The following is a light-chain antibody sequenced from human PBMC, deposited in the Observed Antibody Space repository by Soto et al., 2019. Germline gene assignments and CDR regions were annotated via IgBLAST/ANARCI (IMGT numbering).Light chain of an antibody. J-gene: IGLJ1*01. CDR1: SSNIGAGYD. CDR3: CSYTTSTTYV. Sequence: QSVLTQPPSMSGAPGQRVTISCTGSSSNIGAGYDVHWYQQLSRDPKLIIYGVNNRPSGVSNRFSASKSADTASLTISGLQAEDEANYYCCSYTTSTTYVFGTGTKVTVL. V-gene: IGLV1-40*01. CDR2: GVN.